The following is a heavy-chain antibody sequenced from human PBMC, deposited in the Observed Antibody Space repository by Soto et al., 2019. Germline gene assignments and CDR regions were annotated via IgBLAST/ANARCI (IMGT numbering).Heavy chain of an antibody. J-gene: IGHJ4*02. D-gene: IGHD6-13*01. CDR3: GRGSGAKLSSS. Sequence: QVQLVQSGAEVKQPGSSVKVSCKASGGTFSSYRINWVRQAPGQGLEWVGGIVPIYRTADYAQKFQGRVTITADACGRTSYLELRSLKFQGTGVYYCGRGSGAKLSSSWGQGTLVTVSS. CDR2: IVPIYRTA. V-gene: IGHV1-69*01. CDR1: GGTFSSYR.